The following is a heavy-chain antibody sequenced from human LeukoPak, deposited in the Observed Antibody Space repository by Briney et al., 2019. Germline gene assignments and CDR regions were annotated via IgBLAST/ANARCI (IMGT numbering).Heavy chain of an antibody. Sequence: SETLSLTCTVSGGSMNDHYWTWIRQPPEKGLELIGHIYSSGTTAYTPSLESRVTMSIDTSRNQFSLNVFSVTAADSAVYYCARFNSGCSEASCYVHYWGQGILVIVSS. V-gene: IGHV4-59*11. D-gene: IGHD2-2*01. CDR3: ARFNSGCSEASCYVHY. CDR1: GGSMNDHY. J-gene: IGHJ4*02. CDR2: IYSSGTT.